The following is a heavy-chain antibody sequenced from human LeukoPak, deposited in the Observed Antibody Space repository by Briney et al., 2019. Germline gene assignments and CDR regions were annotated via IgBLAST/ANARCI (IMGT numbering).Heavy chain of an antibody. V-gene: IGHV1-46*01. Sequence: ASVKVSCKASGYTFTSYYMHLVRQAPGHGLESMGIINPSGSSTSYAQKFQGRVTMSRDTSTSKVYMELSSLRSEDTAVYYCARGDGSGALSDSLLGSWGQGTLVTVSS. J-gene: IGHJ4*02. CDR1: GYTFTSYY. CDR3: ARGDGSGALSDSLLGS. D-gene: IGHD3-10*01. CDR2: INPSGSST.